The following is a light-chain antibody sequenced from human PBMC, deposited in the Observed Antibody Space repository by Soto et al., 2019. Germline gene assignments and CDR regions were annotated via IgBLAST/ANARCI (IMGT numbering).Light chain of an antibody. CDR2: ANT. CDR1: SSNIGAVFD. Sequence: QSVLTQPPSVSGAPGQRVTISCIGSSSNIGAVFDVNWYQQLPGTAPKLLIYANTNRPSGVPDRCSGSKSGTSASLAIAGLWAEDGAVYCCKSYDTSLRWVFAGGTKLTVL. CDR3: KSYDTSLRWV. V-gene: IGLV1-40*01. J-gene: IGLJ2*01.